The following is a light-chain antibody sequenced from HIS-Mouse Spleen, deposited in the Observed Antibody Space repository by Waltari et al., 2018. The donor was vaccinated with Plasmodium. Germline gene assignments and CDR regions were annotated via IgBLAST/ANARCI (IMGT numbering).Light chain of an antibody. CDR1: QSVSSY. Sequence: EIVLTQSPATLSLSPGERATLSCRASQSVSSYLAWYQQKPGQAPRLLIYEASNSATGIPARFSCSGSGTDFTLTISSLEPEDFAVYYCQQRSNWLTFGGGTKVEIK. V-gene: IGKV3-11*01. J-gene: IGKJ4*01. CDR2: EAS. CDR3: QQRSNWLT.